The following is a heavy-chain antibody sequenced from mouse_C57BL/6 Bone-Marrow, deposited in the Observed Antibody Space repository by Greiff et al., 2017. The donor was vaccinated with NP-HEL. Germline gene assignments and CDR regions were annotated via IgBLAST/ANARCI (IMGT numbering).Heavy chain of an antibody. CDR2: ILPSIGRT. CDR3: ARKESFYGHWYFDV. V-gene: IGHV15-2*01. D-gene: IGHD1-1*02. Sequence: QVQLQQSGSELRSPGSSVKLSCKDFDSEVFPIAYMSWVRQKPGHGFEWIGGILPSIGRTIYGEKFEDKATLDADTLSNTAYLELNSLTSEDSAIYYCARKESFYGHWYFDVWGTGTTVTVSS. CDR1: DSEVFPIAY. J-gene: IGHJ1*03.